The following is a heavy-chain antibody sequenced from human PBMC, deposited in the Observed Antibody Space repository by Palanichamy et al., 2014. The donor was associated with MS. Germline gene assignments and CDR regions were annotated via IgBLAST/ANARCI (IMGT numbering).Heavy chain of an antibody. Sequence: EVQLLESGGGLVQPGGSLRLSCAGSGFIFGNYAINWVRQAPGKGLEWVSGISGSAGTRIYADSVTGRFTISRDNPKNTVYLDINTLRVEDTGVYYCAKVGVVMPAASMDVWGKGITVIVS. V-gene: IGHV3-23*01. D-gene: IGHD3-10*01. CDR3: AKVGVVMPAASMDV. CDR1: GFIFGNYA. J-gene: IGHJ6*03. CDR2: ISGSAGTR.